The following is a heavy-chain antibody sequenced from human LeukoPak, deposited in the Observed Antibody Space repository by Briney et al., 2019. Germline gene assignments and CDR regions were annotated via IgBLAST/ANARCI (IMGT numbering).Heavy chain of an antibody. CDR2: INHSGST. Sequence: SETLSLTCAVYGGSFSGYYWSWIRQPPGKGLEWIGEINHSGSTNYNPSLKSRVTISVDTSKNQFSLKLSSVTAADTAVYYCARGRRFWGQGTLVTVSS. J-gene: IGHJ4*02. CDR1: GGSFSGYY. V-gene: IGHV4-34*01. CDR3: ARGRRF.